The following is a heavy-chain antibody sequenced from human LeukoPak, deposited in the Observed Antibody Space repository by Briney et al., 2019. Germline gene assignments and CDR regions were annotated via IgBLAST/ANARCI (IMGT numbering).Heavy chain of an antibody. D-gene: IGHD6-13*01. CDR1: GFTFSSYS. CDR3: AREPVGSSFDY. CDR2: IYHSGST. Sequence: GSLRLSCAASGFTFSSYSMNWIRQPPGKGLEWIGSIYHSGSTYYNPSLKSRVTISVDTSKNQFSLKLSSVTAADTAVYYCAREPVGSSFDYWGQGTLVTVSS. J-gene: IGHJ4*02. V-gene: IGHV4-38-2*02.